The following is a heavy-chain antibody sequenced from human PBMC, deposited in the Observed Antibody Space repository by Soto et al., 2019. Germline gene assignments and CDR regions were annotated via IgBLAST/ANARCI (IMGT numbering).Heavy chain of an antibody. Sequence: GGSLRLSCAASGFTFSSYGMHWVRQAPGKGLEWVAVISYDGSNKYYADSVKGRFTISRDNSKNTLYLQMNSLRAEDTAVYYCAKEYSSSPEWYYYYGMDVWGQGTTVPSP. J-gene: IGHJ6*02. V-gene: IGHV3-30*18. D-gene: IGHD6-6*01. CDR2: ISYDGSNK. CDR3: AKEYSSSPEWYYYYGMDV. CDR1: GFTFSSYG.